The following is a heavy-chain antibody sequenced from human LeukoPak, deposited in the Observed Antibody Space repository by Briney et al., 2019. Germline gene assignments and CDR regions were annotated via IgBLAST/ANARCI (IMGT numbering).Heavy chain of an antibody. J-gene: IGHJ5*02. CDR1: GFSLNISRVG. V-gene: IGHV2-5*02. CDR3: ARRRYCSGGDCSSGWFDP. Sequence: SGPTLANPTQTLTLTYTFSGFSLNISRVGVGWIRQPPGKALEWLALIYWDDDKRYSPSLKSRLTITKDTSKNQVVLTMTNMDPVHTATYYCARRRYCSGGDCSSGWFDPWGQGTLVTVSS. CDR2: IYWDDDK. D-gene: IGHD2-15*01.